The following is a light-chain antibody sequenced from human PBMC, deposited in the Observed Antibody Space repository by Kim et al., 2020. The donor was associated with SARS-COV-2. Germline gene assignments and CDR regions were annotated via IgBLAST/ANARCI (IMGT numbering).Light chain of an antibody. CDR1: QSISSY. V-gene: IGKV1-39*01. Sequence: DIQMTQSPSSLSASVGDRVTITCRASQSISSYLNWYQQVPGKAPKVLIYDAFSLQSGVPSRFSGSGSGTDFTLTISSLQPEDFATYYCQQGYNSPRTFGQGTKVEI. J-gene: IGKJ1*01. CDR2: DAF. CDR3: QQGYNSPRT.